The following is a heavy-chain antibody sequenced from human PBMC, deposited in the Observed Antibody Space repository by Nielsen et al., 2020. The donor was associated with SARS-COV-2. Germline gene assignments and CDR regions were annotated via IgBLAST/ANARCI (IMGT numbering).Heavy chain of an antibody. CDR2: INAGNGYT. CDR1: GYTFTTYA. D-gene: IGHD6-19*01. J-gene: IGHJ4*02. CDR3: ARGGVNGWWDY. V-gene: IGHV1-3*01. Sequence: ASVKVSCKASGYTFTTYAMHWVRQAPGQRLEWMGWINAGNGYTEYSQNFQGRVTITTDTSATTAYMEVRYLKSEDTAVFYCARGGVNGWWDYWGQGTLVTVSS.